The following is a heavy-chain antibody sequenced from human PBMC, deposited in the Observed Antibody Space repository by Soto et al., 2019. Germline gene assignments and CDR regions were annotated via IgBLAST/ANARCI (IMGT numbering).Heavy chain of an antibody. D-gene: IGHD3-22*01. CDR1: VVSISSGDYY. Sequence: PSETLSLTCTFSVVSISSGDYYCSWIRQPPWKGLEWIGYIYYSGSTYYNPSLKSRVTISVDTSKNQFSLKLSSVTAADTAVYYCARVCSENYYDSSGYLIDYWGQGTLVTVSS. CDR3: ARVCSENYYDSSGYLIDY. CDR2: IYYSGST. J-gene: IGHJ4*02. V-gene: IGHV4-30-4*01.